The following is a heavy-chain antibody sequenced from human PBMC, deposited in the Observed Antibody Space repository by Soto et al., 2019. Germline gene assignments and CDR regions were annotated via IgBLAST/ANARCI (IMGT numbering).Heavy chain of an antibody. J-gene: IGHJ4*02. CDR2: IDNSGST. V-gene: IGHV4-4*07. CDR3: ARGGQDFWSGPFDY. Sequence: SETLSLTCTVSGGPISNYFCNWIRQPAGKGLEWIGCIDNSGSTNYNPSLKSRITMSADTSRNQFSLKLNSVTAADTAVYYCARGGQDFWSGPFDYWGQGALVTVSS. CDR1: GGPISNYF. D-gene: IGHD3-3*01.